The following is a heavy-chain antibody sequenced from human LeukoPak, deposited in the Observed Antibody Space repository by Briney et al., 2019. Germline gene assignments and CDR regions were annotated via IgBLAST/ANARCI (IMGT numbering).Heavy chain of an antibody. Sequence: SVKVSCKASGGTFSSYAISWVRQAPGQGLERMGRIIPIFGTANYAQKFQGRVTITTDESTSTAYMELSSLRSEGTAVYYCARSMTTVTSGWFDPWGQGTLVTVSS. J-gene: IGHJ5*02. CDR2: IIPIFGTA. V-gene: IGHV1-69*05. D-gene: IGHD4-17*01. CDR1: GGTFSSYA. CDR3: ARSMTTVTSGWFDP.